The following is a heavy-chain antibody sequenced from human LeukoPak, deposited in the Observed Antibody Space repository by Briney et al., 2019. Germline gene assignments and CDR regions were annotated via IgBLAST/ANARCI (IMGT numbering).Heavy chain of an antibody. J-gene: IGHJ5*01. D-gene: IGHD2-21*02. CDR3: ARMDLDGGDSIGFDS. CDR2: VNPNIGDA. CDR1: GYTFTGYF. V-gene: IGHV1-2*02. Sequence: ASVKVSCKASGYTFTGYFMHWVRQAPGQGLEWMGWVNPNIGDAYYAQKFQGRVTMTRDRSINTAYMELSRLTSDDTAVYYCARMDLDGGDSIGFDSWGQGTLVTVSS.